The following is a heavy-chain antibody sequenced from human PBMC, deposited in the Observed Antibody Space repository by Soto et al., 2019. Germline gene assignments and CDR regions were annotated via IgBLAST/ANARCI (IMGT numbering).Heavy chain of an antibody. V-gene: IGHV3-15*01. J-gene: IGHJ4*02. Sequence: PVGSLRRSYASSGLTFYNAWMKWVRQAPGKGLEWVGRIKSNPAGGTVDYTAPVKGRFTISRDDSENTLYLQMDSLRPEDTAVYYCATSRASCFCFDYWGQGALVTVSS. CDR3: ATSRASCFCFDY. CDR1: GLTFYNAW. D-gene: IGHD2-2*01. CDR2: IKSNPAGGTV.